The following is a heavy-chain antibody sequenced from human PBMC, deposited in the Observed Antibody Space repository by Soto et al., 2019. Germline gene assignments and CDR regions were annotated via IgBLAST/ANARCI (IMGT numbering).Heavy chain of an antibody. Sequence: QVQLVQSGAEVKKPGASVKVSCKASGYTFTSYDINWVRQATGQGLEWMGWMNPNSGNTGYAQKFQGRVTMTRNTSISTAYMELSSLRSEDTAVYYCATSSSYRIYYYMDVWGKGITVTVSS. CDR3: ATSSSYRIYYYMDV. D-gene: IGHD6-6*01. J-gene: IGHJ6*03. CDR1: GYTFTSYD. CDR2: MNPNSGNT. V-gene: IGHV1-8*01.